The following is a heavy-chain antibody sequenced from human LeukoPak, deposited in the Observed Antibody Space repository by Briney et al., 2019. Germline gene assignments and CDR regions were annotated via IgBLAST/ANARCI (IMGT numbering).Heavy chain of an antibody. CDR1: GGSFSGYY. Sequence: SETLSLTCAVYGGSFSGYYWSWIRQPPGKGLEWIGEINHSGSTNYNPSLKSRVTISVDTSKNQFSLKLSSVTAADTAVYYCARGYSSRGGSFDPWGQGTLVTVSS. D-gene: IGHD6-13*01. V-gene: IGHV4-34*01. CDR2: INHSGST. CDR3: ARGYSSRGGSFDP. J-gene: IGHJ5*02.